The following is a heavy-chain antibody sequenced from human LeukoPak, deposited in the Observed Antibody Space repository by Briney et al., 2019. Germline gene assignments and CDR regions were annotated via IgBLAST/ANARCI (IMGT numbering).Heavy chain of an antibody. J-gene: IGHJ4*02. CDR3: AKKYSSGQGRPYDY. V-gene: IGHV3-23*01. D-gene: IGHD6-19*01. CDR1: GFTFSSYA. CDR2: ISGSGGST. Sequence: GGSLRLSCAASGFTFSSYAMSWVRQAARKGLEWVSAISGSGGSTYYADSVKGRFTISRDNSKNTLYLQMSSLRAEDTAVYYCAKKYSSGQGRPYDYWGQGTLVTVSS.